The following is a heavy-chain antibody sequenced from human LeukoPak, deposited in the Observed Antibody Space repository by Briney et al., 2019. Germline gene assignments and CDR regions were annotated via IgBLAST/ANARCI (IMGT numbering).Heavy chain of an antibody. CDR1: GGTFSSYA. D-gene: IGHD3-10*01. Sequence: ASVKVSCKASGGTFSSYAISWVRQAPGQGLEWMGGIIPIFGTANYAQKLQGRVTMTTDTSTSTAYMELRSLRSDDTAVYYCARLDGSGSYQGIDPWGQGTLVTVSS. V-gene: IGHV1-69*05. CDR2: IIPIFGTA. CDR3: ARLDGSGSYQGIDP. J-gene: IGHJ5*02.